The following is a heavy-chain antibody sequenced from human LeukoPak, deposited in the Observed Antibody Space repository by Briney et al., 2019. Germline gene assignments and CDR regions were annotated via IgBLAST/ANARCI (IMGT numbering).Heavy chain of an antibody. CDR1: GYTFTSYG. V-gene: IGHV1-18*01. Sequence: ASVKVFCKASGYTFTSYGISWVRQAPGQGLEWMGWISAYNGNTNYAQKLQGRVTMTTDTSTSTAYMELRSLRSDDTAVYYCALPFWGYGGLDYWGQGTLVTVSS. J-gene: IGHJ4*02. CDR2: ISAYNGNT. D-gene: IGHD4-23*01. CDR3: ALPFWGYGGLDY.